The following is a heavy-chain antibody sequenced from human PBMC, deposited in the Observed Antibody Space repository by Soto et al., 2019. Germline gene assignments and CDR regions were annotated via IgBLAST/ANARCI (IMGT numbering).Heavy chain of an antibody. CDR1: GCSISSTNW. CDR3: ARLLSRPVRGVILGNYGTEV. J-gene: IGHJ6*02. D-gene: IGHD3-10*01. V-gene: IGHV4-4*02. CDR2: IYHSGST. Sequence: TLSLTCAVSGCSISSTNWWSWVRQPPGKGLEWIGEIYHSGSTNYNPSLKSRVTISVDKSKNQFSLKLSSVTAAHTAVYYCARLLSRPVRGVILGNYGTEVWGQGTRVTVS.